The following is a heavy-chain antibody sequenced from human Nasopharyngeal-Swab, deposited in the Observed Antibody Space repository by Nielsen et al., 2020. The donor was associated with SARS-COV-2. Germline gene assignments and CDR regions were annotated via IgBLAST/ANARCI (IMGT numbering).Heavy chain of an antibody. CDR1: GFTFSNYW. J-gene: IGHJ4*02. Sequence: GESLKISCAGSGFTFSNYWMHWVRQAPGKGLVWVSQIKADGNHITYADSVKGRFTISSDNSKNTLYLQMNSLRAEDTAVYYCAGLSSSGWYFDYWGQGTLVTVSS. CDR2: IKADGNHI. D-gene: IGHD6-19*01. CDR3: AGLSSSGWYFDY. V-gene: IGHV3-74*01.